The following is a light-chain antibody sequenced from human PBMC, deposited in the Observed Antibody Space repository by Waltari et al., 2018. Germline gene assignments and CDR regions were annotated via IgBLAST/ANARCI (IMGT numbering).Light chain of an antibody. CDR1: SSDVGGYDY. CDR3: ASYAGSKNPYV. J-gene: IGLJ1*01. CDR2: EVN. V-gene: IGLV2-8*01. Sequence: QSALTQPPSASGSPGQSVTISCTGTSSDVGGYDYVSWYQRHPGKAPNLIIHEVNTRPPGVPYRFSGSKSGNTASLTVSGLQADDEADYYCASYAGSKNPYVFGTGTKVTVL.